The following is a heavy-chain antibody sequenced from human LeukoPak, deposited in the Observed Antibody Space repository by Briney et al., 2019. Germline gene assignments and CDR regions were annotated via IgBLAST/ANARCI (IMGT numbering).Heavy chain of an antibody. Sequence: GGSLRLSCAASGFTVSSNYMSWVRQAPGKGLEWVSVIYSGGSTYYADSVKGRFTISRDNSKNTLYLQMNSLRAEDTAVYYCAAPDIVVVPAAVKGYYFDYWGQGTLVTVSS. CDR2: IYSGGST. CDR3: AAPDIVVVPAAVKGYYFDY. V-gene: IGHV3-66*01. CDR1: GFTVSSNY. D-gene: IGHD2-2*01. J-gene: IGHJ4*02.